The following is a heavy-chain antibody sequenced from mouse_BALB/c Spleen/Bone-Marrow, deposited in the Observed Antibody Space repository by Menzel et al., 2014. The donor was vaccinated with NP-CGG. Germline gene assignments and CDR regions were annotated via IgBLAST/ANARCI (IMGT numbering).Heavy chain of an antibody. CDR2: IYPGSGST. V-gene: IGHV1S22*01. J-gene: IGHJ2*01. CDR1: GYTFTSYW. Sequence: GSELVRPGASVKLSCEASGYTFTSYWMHWVEQRHGQGLEWIGNIYPGSGSTNYDEKFKSKGTLTVDTSSSTAYMHLSSLTSEDSAVYYCTSWDYWGQGTTLTVSS. CDR3: TSWDY.